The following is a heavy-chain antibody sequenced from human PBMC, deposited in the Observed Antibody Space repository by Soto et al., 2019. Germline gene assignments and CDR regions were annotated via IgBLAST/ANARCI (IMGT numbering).Heavy chain of an antibody. CDR2: ISGSGGST. D-gene: IGHD2-2*01. CDR3: ASALDCSSTSCYLYNYYYYYGMDV. Sequence: SGGSLRLSCAASGFTFSSYAMSWVRQAPGKGLEWVSAISGSGGSTYYADSVKGRFTISRDNSKNTLYLQMNSLRAEDTAVYYCASALDCSSTSCYLYNYYYYYGMDVWGQGTTVTVSS. V-gene: IGHV3-23*01. J-gene: IGHJ6*02. CDR1: GFTFSSYA.